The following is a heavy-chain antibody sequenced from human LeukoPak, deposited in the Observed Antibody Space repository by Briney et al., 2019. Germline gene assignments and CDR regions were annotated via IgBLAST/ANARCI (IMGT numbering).Heavy chain of an antibody. CDR2: IKQDEIEK. CDR1: GFSFSSYW. V-gene: IGHV3-7*01. Sequence: GGSLRLSCAASGFSFSSYWMRWVRQAPGKGLEWVAKIKQDEIEKYYVDSVKGRFTISRDNAKNSLYLQMNSLRVEDTAVYFCARDKSAASWGQGTLVTVSS. J-gene: IGHJ5*02. D-gene: IGHD6-25*01. CDR3: ARDKSAAS.